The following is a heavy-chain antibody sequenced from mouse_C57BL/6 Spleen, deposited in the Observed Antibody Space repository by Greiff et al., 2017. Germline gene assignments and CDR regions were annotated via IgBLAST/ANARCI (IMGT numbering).Heavy chain of an antibody. J-gene: IGHJ2*01. CDR2: IYPGDGDT. CDR1: GYAFSSSW. V-gene: IGHV1-82*01. Sequence: QVQLQQSGPELVKPGASVKISCKASGYAFSSSWMNWVKQRPGKGLEWIGRIYPGDGDTNYNGKFKGKATLTADKSSSTAYMQLSSLTSEDSAVYFCARSDYFFYYWGQGTTLTVSS. CDR3: ARSDYFFYY.